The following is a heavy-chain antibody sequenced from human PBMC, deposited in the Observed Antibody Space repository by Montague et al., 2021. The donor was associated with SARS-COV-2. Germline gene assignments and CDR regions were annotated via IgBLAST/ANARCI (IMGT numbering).Heavy chain of an antibody. V-gene: IGHV4-39*07. CDR2: MYYSGST. CDR3: ARDDIVLQGVTKGMDV. Sequence: SETLSLTCTVSGGSISSSNYYWGWIRRPPGKGLEWIGNMYYSGSTYYNPSLKNRVTISIDTSKNQFSLKLSSVTAVDTAVYYCARDDIVLQGVTKGMDVWGQGTTVTVSS. D-gene: IGHD3-10*01. CDR1: GGSISSSNYY. J-gene: IGHJ6*02.